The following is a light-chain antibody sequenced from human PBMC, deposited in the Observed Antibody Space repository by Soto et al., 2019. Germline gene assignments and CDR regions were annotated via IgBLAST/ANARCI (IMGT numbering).Light chain of an antibody. CDR1: QSISSW. J-gene: IGKJ1*01. V-gene: IGKV1-5*01. CDR2: DAS. Sequence: VNQSPSTLSSTVGDRVSITCRASQSISSWLAWYQQKPGKAPKLLIYDASSLESGVPSRFSGSGSGTEFTLTISCLQPDDFATYYCQQYNTYPWTFCQ. CDR3: QQYNTYPWT.